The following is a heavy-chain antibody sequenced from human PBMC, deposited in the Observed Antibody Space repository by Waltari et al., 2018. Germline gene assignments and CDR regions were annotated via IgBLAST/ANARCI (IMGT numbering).Heavy chain of an antibody. CDR3: ASTTPFDLFDY. CDR1: GGYISSGGSY. CDR2: IYYSGST. D-gene: IGHD3-9*01. Sequence: QVQLQESGPGLVKPSQTLSLTCTVSGGYISSGGSYWSWIRQHPGKGLEWIGYIYYSGSTYYNPSLKSRVTISVDTSKNQFSLKLSSVTAADTAVYYCASTTPFDLFDYWGQGTLVTVSS. V-gene: IGHV4-31*03. J-gene: IGHJ4*02.